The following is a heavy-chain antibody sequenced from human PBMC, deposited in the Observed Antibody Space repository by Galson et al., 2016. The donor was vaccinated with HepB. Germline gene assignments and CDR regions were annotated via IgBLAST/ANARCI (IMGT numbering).Heavy chain of an antibody. J-gene: IGHJ4*02. Sequence: SVKVSCKASGGTFSSYAISWVRQAPGQGLEWMGGIIPIFGTANYAQKFQGRVTITADKSTSTAYMELSSLRSEDTAAYYCARTTSSSWYRKWYYFDYWGQGTLVTVSS. D-gene: IGHD6-13*01. CDR2: IIPIFGTA. CDR1: GGTFSSYA. CDR3: ARTTSSSWYRKWYYFDY. V-gene: IGHV1-69*06.